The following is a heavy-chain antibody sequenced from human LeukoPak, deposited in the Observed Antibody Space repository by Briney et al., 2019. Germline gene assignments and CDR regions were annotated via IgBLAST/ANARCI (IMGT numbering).Heavy chain of an antibody. CDR1: GFTFSDYW. V-gene: IGHV3-7*01. D-gene: IGHD6-13*01. CDR3: ATYTQYFGGVPGTDY. Sequence: GGSLRLSCAVTGFTFSDYWMRWVRQAPGKGLEGVASINKDGGEVQYVDSVKGRFTISRDNAKNSVYLQMASLGAADTAVYYCATYTQYFGGVPGTDYWGLGTLVTVSS. CDR2: INKDGGEV. J-gene: IGHJ4*02.